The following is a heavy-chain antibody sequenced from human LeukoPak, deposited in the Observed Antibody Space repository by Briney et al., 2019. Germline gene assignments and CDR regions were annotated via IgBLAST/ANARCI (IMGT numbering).Heavy chain of an antibody. Sequence: PSETLSLTCAVYGGSFSGYYWSWIRQPPGKGLEWIGEINHSGSTNYNPSLKSRVTISVDTSKNQFSLELSSVTAADTAVYYCARGYDSSGYYDYWGQGTLVTVSS. V-gene: IGHV4-34*01. J-gene: IGHJ4*02. CDR2: INHSGST. CDR1: GGSFSGYY. D-gene: IGHD3-22*01. CDR3: ARGYDSSGYYDY.